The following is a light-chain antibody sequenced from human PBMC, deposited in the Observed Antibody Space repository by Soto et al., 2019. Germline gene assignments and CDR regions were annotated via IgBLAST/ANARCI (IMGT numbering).Light chain of an antibody. Sequence: EIGWTQSPVHTSLSPGERDTLSCRASQSVSSSYLAWYQQKPGQAPRLLIYGASSRATGIPDRFSGSGSGTDFTLTISRLEPEDFAGYYCQQDGSSLPTFGQGTKVDIK. J-gene: IGKJ1*01. CDR3: QQDGSSLPT. V-gene: IGKV3-20*01. CDR1: QSVSSSY. CDR2: GAS.